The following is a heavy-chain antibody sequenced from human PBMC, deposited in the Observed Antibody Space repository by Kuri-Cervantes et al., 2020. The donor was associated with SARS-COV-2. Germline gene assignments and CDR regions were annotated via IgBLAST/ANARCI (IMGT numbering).Heavy chain of an antibody. CDR3: ARRWLQLFGAFDI. Sequence: GESLKISCAASGFTFSSYWMSWVRQAPGKGLEWVANIKQDGSEKYYVDSVKGRFTISRDNAKNSLYLQMNSLRAEDTAVYYCARRWLQLFGAFDIWGQGTMVTVSS. V-gene: IGHV3-7*01. CDR2: IKQDGSEK. D-gene: IGHD5-24*01. J-gene: IGHJ3*02. CDR1: GFTFSSYW.